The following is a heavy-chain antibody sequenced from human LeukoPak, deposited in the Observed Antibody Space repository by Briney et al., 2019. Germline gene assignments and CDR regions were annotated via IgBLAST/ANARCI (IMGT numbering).Heavy chain of an antibody. Sequence: GGSLRLSCVVSGFTFSSYAMSWVRQAPGKGLDWVSVITGSGAITYYGDSVRGRFTISRDNSKNTLYLQMNSLRAEDTAVYYCARSSSWYMHYWGQGTLVTVSS. V-gene: IGHV3-23*01. J-gene: IGHJ4*02. CDR3: ARSSSWYMHY. D-gene: IGHD6-13*01. CDR1: GFTFSSYA. CDR2: ITGSGAIT.